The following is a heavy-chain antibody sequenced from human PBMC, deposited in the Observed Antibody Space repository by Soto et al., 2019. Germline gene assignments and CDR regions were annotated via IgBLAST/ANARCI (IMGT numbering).Heavy chain of an antibody. D-gene: IGHD4-17*01. CDR2: IYYTGST. Sequence: QVQLQESGPGLVKPSQTLSLTCTVSGGSIPRGPYYWSWIRQHPGKGLEWIGYIYYTGSTYSNPSLESRITMSVDTSKNQFSRKLRSVTAADTAVYYCARLFGDYVGWFDPWGQGTLVTVSS. CDR3: ARLFGDYVGWFDP. J-gene: IGHJ5*02. CDR1: GGSIPRGPYY. V-gene: IGHV4-31*03.